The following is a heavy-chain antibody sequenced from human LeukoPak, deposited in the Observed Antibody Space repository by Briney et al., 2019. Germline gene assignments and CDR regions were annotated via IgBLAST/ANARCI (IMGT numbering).Heavy chain of an antibody. CDR1: GGTFSSYA. D-gene: IGHD2-15*01. CDR2: IIPIFGTA. Sequence: GSSVKVSCKASGGTFSSYAISWVRQAPGQGLEWMGGIIPIFGTANYAQKFQGRVTITADESTSTAYMELSSLRSEDTAVYYCASAGYCSGGSCYYYYMDVWVKGTTVTVSS. J-gene: IGHJ6*03. V-gene: IGHV1-69*01. CDR3: ASAGYCSGGSCYYYYMDV.